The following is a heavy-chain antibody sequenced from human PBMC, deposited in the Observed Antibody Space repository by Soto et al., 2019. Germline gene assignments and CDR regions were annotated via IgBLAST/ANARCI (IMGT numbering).Heavy chain of an antibody. CDR2: INPSGEVT. CDR3: ARGSLEGYDFWSGYYRNYYYYGMDV. D-gene: IGHD3-3*01. V-gene: IGHV1-46*01. CDR1: GHTITRHW. Sequence: ASVKVSCKASGHTITRHWMHWVRQAPGQGLEWMGVINPSGEVTVYAQNFQGRVTMTRDTSTSTLYMELSSLRSEDTAVYYCARGSLEGYDFWSGYYRNYYYYGMDVWGQVTTVT. J-gene: IGHJ6*02.